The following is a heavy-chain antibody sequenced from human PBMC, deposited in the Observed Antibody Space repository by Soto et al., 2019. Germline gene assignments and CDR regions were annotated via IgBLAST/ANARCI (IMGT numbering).Heavy chain of an antibody. CDR2: INACNGNT. Sequence: QVQLVQSGDEVKKPGASVKVSCKASGYTLTSYAMHWVRQAPGQRLEWMGWINACNGNTKYSQKFQGRITITRYTSASTAYLDVSRLRSEDTDVYYLTRDLAGWPDFWGQGTLVTVSS. J-gene: IGHJ4*02. D-gene: IGHD6-13*01. CDR1: GYTLTSYA. CDR3: TRDLAGWPDF. V-gene: IGHV1-3*01.